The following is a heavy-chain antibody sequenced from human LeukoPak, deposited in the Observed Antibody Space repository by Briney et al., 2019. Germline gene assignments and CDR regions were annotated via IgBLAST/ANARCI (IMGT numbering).Heavy chain of an antibody. J-gene: IGHJ4*02. D-gene: IGHD6-13*01. CDR2: INHSGST. V-gene: IGHV4-34*01. Sequence: SETLSLTCAVYGGSFSDYYWSWIRQPPGKGLEWIGEINHSGSTNYNPSLKSRVTISVDPSKNQFSLKLSSVTAADTAVYYCASHALSGSPIDYWGQGNLVTVSS. CDR1: GGSFSDYY. CDR3: ASHALSGSPIDY.